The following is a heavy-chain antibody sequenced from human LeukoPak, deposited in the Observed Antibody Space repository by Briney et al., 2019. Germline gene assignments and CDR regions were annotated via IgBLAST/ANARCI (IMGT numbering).Heavy chain of an antibody. CDR3: ARGMEFHDY. J-gene: IGHJ4*02. CDR2: MNPNSGNT. Sequence: AASVTVSCTASGYTFTSYDINWVRQATGQGLEWMGWMNPNSGNTGYAQKFQGRVTMTRNTSISTAYMELSSLRSEDTTVYYCARGMEFHDYWGQGTLVTVSS. D-gene: IGHD1-1*01. V-gene: IGHV1-8*01. CDR1: GYTFTSYD.